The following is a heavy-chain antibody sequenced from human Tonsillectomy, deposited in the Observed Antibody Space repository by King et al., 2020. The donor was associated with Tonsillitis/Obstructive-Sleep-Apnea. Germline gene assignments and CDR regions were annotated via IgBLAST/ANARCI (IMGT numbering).Heavy chain of an antibody. CDR1: GYTFTSYY. CDR2: INPSGGST. D-gene: IGHD6-13*01. V-gene: IGHV1-46*01. J-gene: IGHJ4*02. CDR3: ARVGEQPFDY. Sequence: QLVQSGAEVKKPGASVKVSCKASGYTFTSYYMHWVRQAPGQGLEWMGIINPSGGSTSYAQKFQGRVTIIRDTSTSTVHMELSSLRSEDTAVYYCARVGEQPFDYWGQGTLVTVSS.